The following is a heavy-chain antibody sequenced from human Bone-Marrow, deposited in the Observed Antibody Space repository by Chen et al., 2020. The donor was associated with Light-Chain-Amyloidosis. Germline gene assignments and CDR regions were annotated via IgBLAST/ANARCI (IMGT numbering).Heavy chain of an antibody. CDR3: ARSRPFYGSGSYYTLWWFDP. D-gene: IGHD3-10*01. CDR1: GGSFSGYY. V-gene: IGHV4-34*01. J-gene: IGHJ5*02. Sequence: QVKLQQWGAGLLKPSETLSLTCAVYGGSFSGYYWSWIRQPPGKGLEWIGEINHSGSTNYNPSLKSRVTISVDTSKNQFSLKLSSVTAADTAVYYCARSRPFYGSGSYYTLWWFDPWGQGTLVTVSS. CDR2: INHSGST.